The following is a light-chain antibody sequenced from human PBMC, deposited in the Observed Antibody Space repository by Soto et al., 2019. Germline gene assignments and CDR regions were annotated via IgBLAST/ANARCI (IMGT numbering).Light chain of an antibody. J-gene: IGKJ1*01. CDR1: QNVDNY. Sequence: TQSPGTLSVSLGERATLSCRASQNVDNYLAWYKQKPGQAPRLLIYGASSRATGIPDRFSGSGSGTDFTLTISRLEPEDFAVYYCQQYGSSPRTFGQGTKVDIK. CDR2: GAS. V-gene: IGKV3-20*01. CDR3: QQYGSSPRT.